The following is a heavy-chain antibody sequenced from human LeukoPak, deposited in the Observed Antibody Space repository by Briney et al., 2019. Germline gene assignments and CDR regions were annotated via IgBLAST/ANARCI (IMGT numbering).Heavy chain of an antibody. V-gene: IGHV3-13*01. Sequence: GGSLRLSCAASGFTFSSYDMHWVRQATGKGLEWVSAIGTAGDTYYPGSVKGRFTISRDNAKNSLYLQMNSLRAEDTALYYCAKDRRTNYYDSSGYFVYWGQGTLVTVSS. CDR1: GFTFSSYD. CDR2: IGTAGDT. D-gene: IGHD3-22*01. J-gene: IGHJ4*02. CDR3: AKDRRTNYYDSSGYFVY.